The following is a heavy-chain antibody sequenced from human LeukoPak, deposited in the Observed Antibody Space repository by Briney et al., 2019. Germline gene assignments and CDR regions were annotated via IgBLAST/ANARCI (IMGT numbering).Heavy chain of an antibody. J-gene: IGHJ3*02. D-gene: IGHD3-3*01. CDR1: GYTFTSYD. V-gene: IGHV1-8*01. CDR2: MNPNSGNT. CDR3: ARDSYDFWSGPPDAFDI. Sequence: ASVKFSCKASGYTFTSYDINWVRQATGQGLEWVGWMNPNSGNTGYAQKFQGRVTMTTDTSTSTAYMELRSLRSDDTAVYYCARDSYDFWSGPPDAFDIWGQGTMVTVSS.